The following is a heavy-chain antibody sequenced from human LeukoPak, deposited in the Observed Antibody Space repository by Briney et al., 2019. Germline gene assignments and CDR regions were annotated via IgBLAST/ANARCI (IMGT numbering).Heavy chain of an antibody. V-gene: IGHV1-18*01. CDR2: ISAYNGNT. D-gene: IGHD2-2*01. J-gene: IGHJ5*02. CDR3: ARECIVVVPAAIKNWFDP. Sequence: ASVKVSCKASGYTFTSYGISWVRQAPGQGLEWMGWISAYNGNTNYAQKLQGRVTMTTDTSTSTAYMELRSLRSDDTAVYYCARECIVVVPAAIKNWFDPWGQGTLVTVSS. CDR1: GYTFTSYG.